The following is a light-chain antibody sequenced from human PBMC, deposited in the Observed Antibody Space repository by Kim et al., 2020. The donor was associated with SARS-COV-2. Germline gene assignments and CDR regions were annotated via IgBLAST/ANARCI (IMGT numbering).Light chain of an antibody. CDR2: AAS. Sequence: DIQMTQSPSSLSAAVGDRVTITCRASQSISRYLNWYQQTPRKAPQLLIYAASSLQSGVPSRFSGSGSGTDFTLTISSLQPEDFGTCWCQQSYSAPYTFGQGTKLEI. CDR3: QQSYSAPYT. V-gene: IGKV1-39*01. CDR1: QSISRY. J-gene: IGKJ2*01.